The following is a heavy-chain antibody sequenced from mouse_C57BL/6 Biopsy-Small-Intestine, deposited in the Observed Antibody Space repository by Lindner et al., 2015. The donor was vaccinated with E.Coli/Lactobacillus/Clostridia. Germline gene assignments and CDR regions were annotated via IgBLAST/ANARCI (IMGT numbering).Heavy chain of an antibody. CDR3: ARSRDYYGSSYGA. V-gene: IGHV1-19*01. CDR1: GYTFTDYY. CDR2: INPYNGGT. J-gene: IGHJ3*01. D-gene: IGHD1-1*01. Sequence: VQLQESGPVLVKPGASVKMSCKASGYTFTDYYMNWVKQSHGKSLEWIGVINPYNGGTIYNQKFKGKATLTVDKSSSTAYMELNSLTSEDSAVYYCARSRDYYGSSYGAWGQGTLVTVSA.